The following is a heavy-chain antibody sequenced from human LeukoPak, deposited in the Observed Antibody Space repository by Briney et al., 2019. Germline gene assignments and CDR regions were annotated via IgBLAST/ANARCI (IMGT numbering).Heavy chain of an antibody. Sequence: GGSLRLSCEASGFTFRTNAMYWVRQSPRKGLEWISSISADGSTYYAGPVEGRFTLYRDNSKNTLFLYMNSLRVEDTALYYCAKGSNSDPNGLTDYWGQGTLVTVSS. D-gene: IGHD3-16*01. CDR3: AKGSNSDPNGLTDY. V-gene: IGHV3-23*01. CDR1: GFTFRTNA. CDR2: ISADGST. J-gene: IGHJ4*02.